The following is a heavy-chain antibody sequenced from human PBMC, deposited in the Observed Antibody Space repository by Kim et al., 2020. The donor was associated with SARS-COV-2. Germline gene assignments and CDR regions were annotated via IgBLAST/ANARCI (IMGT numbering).Heavy chain of an antibody. J-gene: IGHJ4*02. CDR3: ARAESSLSIFDY. CDR2: IYPGDSDT. CDR1: GYSFTTYW. V-gene: IGHV5-51*01. D-gene: IGHD3-16*02. Sequence: GESLKISCQASGYSFTTYWIGWVRQMPGKGLEWMGIIYPGDSDTRYSPSFQGQANIPADKSISTVYLQWSSLKASDTAMHYCARAESSLSIFDYWGQGTL.